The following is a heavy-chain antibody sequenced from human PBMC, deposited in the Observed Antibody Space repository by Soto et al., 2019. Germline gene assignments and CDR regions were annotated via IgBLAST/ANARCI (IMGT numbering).Heavy chain of an antibody. V-gene: IGHV1-24*01. CDR3: AAETSIAVAGLIY. D-gene: IGHD6-19*01. CDR2: FDAEDDER. CDR1: KYTLTELS. Sequence: QVQVVQSGAEVKKPGASVKVSCKVSKYTLTELSMHWVRQAPGKGLEWMGGFDAEDDERIYAQKFQGRVAMTEDSSEDTAYMELSNLISEDTAVYYCAAETSIAVAGLIYWGQGTLVTVSS. J-gene: IGHJ4*02.